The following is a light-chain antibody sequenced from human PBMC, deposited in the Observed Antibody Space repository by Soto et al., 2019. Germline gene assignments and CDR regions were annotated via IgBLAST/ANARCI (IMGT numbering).Light chain of an antibody. Sequence: DIQMTQSPSALSASVGDRVTISCRASQPIFTYVNWYQQKPGEAPRLLIYGASSLPRGVPPRFTGSGSGTEFALTISSLHPEDFATSHCQQGDTTPFTFRPGTVVAFK. CDR2: GAS. J-gene: IGKJ3*01. CDR3: QQGDTTPFT. CDR1: QPIFTY. V-gene: IGKV1-39*01.